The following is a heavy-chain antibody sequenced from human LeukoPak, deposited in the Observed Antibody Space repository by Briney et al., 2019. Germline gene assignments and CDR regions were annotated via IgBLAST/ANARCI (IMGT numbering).Heavy chain of an antibody. Sequence: TSETLSLTCAVYGGSFSGYYWSWIRQPPGKGLEWIGEINHSGSTNYNPSLKSRVTISVDTSKNQFSLKLSSVTAADTAVYYCARVRWLQLGYFDYWGQGTLVTVSS. J-gene: IGHJ4*02. CDR2: INHSGST. D-gene: IGHD5-24*01. V-gene: IGHV4-34*01. CDR3: ARVRWLQLGYFDY. CDR1: GGSFSGYY.